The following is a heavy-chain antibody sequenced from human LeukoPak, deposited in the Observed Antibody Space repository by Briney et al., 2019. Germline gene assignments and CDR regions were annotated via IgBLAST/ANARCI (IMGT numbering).Heavy chain of an antibody. CDR1: GFTFSTYG. Sequence: GGSLRPSCAASGFTFSTYGMHWVRQAPGKGLEWVAVIWYDGSNEYYEDSVKGRFTISRDNSKNTLYLQMNSLRAEDTAVYYCARGPAYYDSSGYFSDYWGQGTLVTVSS. J-gene: IGHJ4*02. V-gene: IGHV3-33*01. CDR2: IWYDGSNE. CDR3: ARGPAYYDSSGYFSDY. D-gene: IGHD3-22*01.